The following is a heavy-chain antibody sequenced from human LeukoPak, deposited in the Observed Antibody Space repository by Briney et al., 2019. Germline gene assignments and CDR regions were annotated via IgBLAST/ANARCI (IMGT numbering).Heavy chain of an antibody. CDR1: GGSISSYY. D-gene: IGHD4-23*01. V-gene: IGHV4-59*12. Sequence: SETLSLTCTVSGGSISSYYWSWIRQPPGKGLEWIGYIYYSGSTNYNPSLKSRVTISVDTSKNQFSLKLSSVTAADTAVYYCARLPTVVTRAAFDIWGQGTMVTVSS. CDR2: IYYSGST. CDR3: ARLPTVVTRAAFDI. J-gene: IGHJ3*02.